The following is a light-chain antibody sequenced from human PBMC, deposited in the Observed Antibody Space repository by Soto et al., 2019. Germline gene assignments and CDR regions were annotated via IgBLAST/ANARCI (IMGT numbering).Light chain of an antibody. CDR2: DVS. Sequence: QSALTQPRSVSGSPGQSVTISCTGTSSDVGGYNYVSWYQQHPGKAPKLILYDVSKRPSGVPDRFSGSKSGNTASLTISGLQAEDEAAYYCCSYAGSYTHVFGTGTKLTVL. CDR3: CSYAGSYTHV. V-gene: IGLV2-11*01. CDR1: SSDVGGYNY. J-gene: IGLJ1*01.